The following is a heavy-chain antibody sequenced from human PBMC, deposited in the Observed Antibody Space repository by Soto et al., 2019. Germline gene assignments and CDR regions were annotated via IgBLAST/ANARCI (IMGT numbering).Heavy chain of an antibody. CDR1: GGSFSGYY. V-gene: IGHV4-34*01. Sequence: SETVSLTCAVYGGSFSGYYWSWIRQPPGKGLEWIGEINDSGSTSYNPSLKSRVTISVDTSKNQFSLKLNSMTADDPALYYSPPGPYTNSTRYSGPGTLATVSS. J-gene: IGHJ4*02. CDR2: INDSGST. D-gene: IGHD3-16*01. CDR3: PPGPYTNSTRY.